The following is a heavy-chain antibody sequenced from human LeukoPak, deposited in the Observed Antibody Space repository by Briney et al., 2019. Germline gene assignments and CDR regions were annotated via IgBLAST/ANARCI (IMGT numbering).Heavy chain of an antibody. CDR3: ARVLRWGFDY. J-gene: IGHJ4*02. D-gene: IGHD4-23*01. V-gene: IGHV4-4*07. CDR2: IYTSGST. CDR1: GDSSNNYY. Sequence: SETLSLTCTVSGDSSNNYYWSWIRQPAGKGLEWIGRIYTSGSTNYNPSLKSRVTMSVDTSKNQFSLKLSSVTAADTAVYYCARVLRWGFDYWGQGTLVTVYS.